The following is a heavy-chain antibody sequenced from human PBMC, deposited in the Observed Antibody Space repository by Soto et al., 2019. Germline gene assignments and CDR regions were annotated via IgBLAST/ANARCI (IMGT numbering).Heavy chain of an antibody. V-gene: IGHV4-31*03. D-gene: IGHD3-10*01. CDR3: ARVFGFGGMDV. CDR2: IYYYGST. J-gene: IGHJ6*02. CDR1: GGSISSGGYY. Sequence: QVQLQESGPGLVKPSQTLSLTCTVSGGSISSGGYYWSWIRQHPGKGLEWIGNIYYYGSTYYNPSLKSRVTISVDTSKNQFSLRLSSVTAADTAVYYCARVFGFGGMDVWGQGTTVTVSS.